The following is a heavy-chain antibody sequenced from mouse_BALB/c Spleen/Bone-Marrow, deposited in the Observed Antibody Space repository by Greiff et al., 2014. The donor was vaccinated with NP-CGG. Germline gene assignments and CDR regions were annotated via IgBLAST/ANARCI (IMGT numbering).Heavy chain of an antibody. CDR2: ISSGGSYT. Sequence: VQLQQSGGDLVKPGGSLKLSCAASGFTLSSYGMSWVRQTPDKRLEWVATISSGGSYTYYPDSVKGRFTISRDNAKNTLYLRMSSLRSEDTAMYYCARQYGNYWDYFDYWGQGTTLTVSS. V-gene: IGHV5-6*01. D-gene: IGHD2-10*02. CDR1: GFTLSSYG. CDR3: ARQYGNYWDYFDY. J-gene: IGHJ2*01.